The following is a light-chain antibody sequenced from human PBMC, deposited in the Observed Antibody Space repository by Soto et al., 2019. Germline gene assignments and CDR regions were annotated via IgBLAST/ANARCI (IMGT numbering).Light chain of an antibody. V-gene: IGKV1-5*03. CDR2: KAS. CDR3: QHYNSFPWT. J-gene: IGKJ1*01. Sequence: DIHMTQSPSTLSASVGDRVTITCRASQNINTWLAWYQQKPGKAPNLLIYKASTLEGGVPSRFSGSGSGTEFTLTISSLQPDDFATYYCQHYNSFPWTFGQGTKV. CDR1: QNINTW.